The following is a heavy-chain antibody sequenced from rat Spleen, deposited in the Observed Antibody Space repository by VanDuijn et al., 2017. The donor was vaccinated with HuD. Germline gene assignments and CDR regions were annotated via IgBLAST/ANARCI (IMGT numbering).Heavy chain of an antibody. D-gene: IGHD1-7*01. CDR1: GFTFSNYY. CDR3: TRAPYYGYPLDY. V-gene: IGHV5-27*01. Sequence: EVQLVESGGGLVQPGRSLKLSCAASGFTFSNYYMAWVRQVPTKGLEWVASISPSGTPYYRDSVKGRFTVSRDNAESTLYLQLDSLRSEDTATYYCTRAPYYGYPLDYWGQGVMVTVSS. CDR2: ISPSGTP. J-gene: IGHJ2*01.